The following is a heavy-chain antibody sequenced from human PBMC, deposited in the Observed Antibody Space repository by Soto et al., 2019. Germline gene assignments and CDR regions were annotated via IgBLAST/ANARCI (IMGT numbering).Heavy chain of an antibody. J-gene: IGHJ6*03. CDR2: IKQDGSDI. CDR3: ARVGRSSAYFYYYMDV. V-gene: IGHV3-7*01. Sequence: EVQLVESGGGLVQPGGSLRLSCAASGFSFSEYWMNWVRQAPGKGLEWVTNIKQDGSDISYVDSVRGRFTTSRDNAKKSLFLQMNSLRVEDTAVYYCARVGRSSAYFYYYMDVWGKGTTVTVSS. CDR1: GFSFSEYW. D-gene: IGHD3-10*01.